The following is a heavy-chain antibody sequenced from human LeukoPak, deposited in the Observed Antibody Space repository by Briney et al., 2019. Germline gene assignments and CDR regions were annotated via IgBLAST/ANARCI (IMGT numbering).Heavy chain of an antibody. J-gene: IGHJ4*02. CDR2: ISSSSSYI. CDR3: ARDQHEDYFDY. V-gene: IGHV3-21*01. CDR1: GFTFSSYW. Sequence: KSGGSLRLSCAASGFTFSSYWMHWVRQAPGKGLVWVSSISSSSSYIYYADSVKGRFTIFRDNAKNSLYLQMNSLRAEDTAVYYCARDQHEDYFDYWGQGTLVTVSS.